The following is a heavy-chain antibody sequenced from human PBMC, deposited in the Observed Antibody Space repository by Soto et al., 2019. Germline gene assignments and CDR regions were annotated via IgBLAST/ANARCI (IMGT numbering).Heavy chain of an antibody. Sequence: GGSLRLSCAASGFTFSSYWMSWVRQAPGKGLEWVANIKQDGSEKYYVDSVKGRFTISRDNAKNSLYLQMNSLRAEDTAVYYCVRDREAPFSSSYTQHEPFDYWGQGTLVTVSS. CDR2: IKQDGSEK. V-gene: IGHV3-7*01. J-gene: IGHJ4*02. CDR3: VRDREAPFSSSYTQHEPFDY. CDR1: GFTFSSYW. D-gene: IGHD6-6*01.